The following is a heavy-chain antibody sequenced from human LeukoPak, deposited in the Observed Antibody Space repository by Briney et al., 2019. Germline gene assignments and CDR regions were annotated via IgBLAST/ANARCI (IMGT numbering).Heavy chain of an antibody. J-gene: IGHJ5*02. V-gene: IGHV4-39*07. Sequence: SETLSLTCTVSGGSISSSSYYWGWIRQPPGKGLEWIGSIYYSGSTYYNPSLKSRVTISVDTSKNQFSLKLSSVTAADTAVYYCARDSGNSAGRWFDPWGQGTLVTVSS. CDR2: IYYSGST. CDR3: ARDSGNSAGRWFDP. CDR1: GGSISSSSYY. D-gene: IGHD4-23*01.